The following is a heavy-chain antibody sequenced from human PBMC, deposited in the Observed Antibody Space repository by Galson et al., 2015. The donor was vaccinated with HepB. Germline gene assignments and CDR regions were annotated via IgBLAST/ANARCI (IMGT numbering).Heavy chain of an antibody. D-gene: IGHD4-17*01. Sequence: CAISGDSVSSNSAAWNWIRQSPSRGLEWLGRTYYRSEWYNDYAVSVKSRITINPDTSKNQFSLQLNSVTPEDTAVYYCARATSNIAVTHFDYWGQGTLVTVSS. CDR2: TYYRSEWYN. CDR1: GDSVSSNSAA. V-gene: IGHV6-1*01. J-gene: IGHJ4*02. CDR3: ARATSNIAVTHFDY.